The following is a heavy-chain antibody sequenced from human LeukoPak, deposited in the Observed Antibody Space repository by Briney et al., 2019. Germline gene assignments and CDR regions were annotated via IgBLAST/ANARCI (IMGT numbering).Heavy chain of an antibody. CDR1: GGSISSGGYY. Sequence: SETLSLTCTVSGGSISSGGYYWCWIRQHPGKGLEWIGYIYYSGSTYYNPSLKSRVTISVDTSKNQFSLKLSSVTAADTAVYYCARGDIVVVPAAIYFDYWGQGTLVTVSS. J-gene: IGHJ4*02. V-gene: IGHV4-31*03. CDR3: ARGDIVVVPAAIYFDY. CDR2: IYYSGST. D-gene: IGHD2-2*01.